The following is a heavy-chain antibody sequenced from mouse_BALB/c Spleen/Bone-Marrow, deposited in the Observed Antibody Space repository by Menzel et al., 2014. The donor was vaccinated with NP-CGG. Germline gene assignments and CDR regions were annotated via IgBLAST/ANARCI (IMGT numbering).Heavy chain of an antibody. D-gene: IGHD2-3*01. CDR2: INPDSSTI. J-gene: IGHJ3*01. CDR3: ARLGYYGGLAY. V-gene: IGHV4-1*02. CDR1: GFDFSGFW. Sequence: EVKVVESGGGLVQPGGSLKLSCAASGFDFSGFWMGWVRQAPGKGLEWIGEINPDSSTINYTPSLKDGFIISRDNAKNTLYLQMSKVRSEDTALYYCARLGYYGGLAYWGQGTLVTVSA.